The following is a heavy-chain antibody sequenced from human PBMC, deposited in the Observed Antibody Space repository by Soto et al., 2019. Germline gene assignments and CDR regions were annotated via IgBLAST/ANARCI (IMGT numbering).Heavy chain of an antibody. CDR2: ISGSGGST. CDR1: GFTFSSYA. J-gene: IGHJ6*02. V-gene: IGHV3-23*01. D-gene: IGHD3-10*01. Sequence: GGSLRLSCAASGFTFSSYAMSWVRQGPGKGKEWVSAISGSGGSTYYADSVKGRFTISRDNSKNTLYLQMNSLRAEDTAVYYCANSLGLLLFGVGGKTDCMVVWGQGTTVTVSS. CDR3: ANSLGLLLFGVGGKTDCMVV.